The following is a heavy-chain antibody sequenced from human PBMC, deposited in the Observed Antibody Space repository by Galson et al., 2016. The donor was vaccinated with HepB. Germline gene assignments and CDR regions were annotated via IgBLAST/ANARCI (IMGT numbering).Heavy chain of an antibody. J-gene: IGHJ3*02. Sequence: SLRLSCAASEFSFSYYGMHWVRQAAGKGLEWVAVISYDGSNKYYADSVKGPFTISRDNSKNTLYLQMNSLRVEDTAVYYCVKDTGAVMVADSTDAFDIWGQGTMVTVSS. CDR1: EFSFSYYG. CDR3: VKDTGAVMVADSTDAFDI. CDR2: ISYDGSNK. D-gene: IGHD2-15*01. V-gene: IGHV3-30*18.